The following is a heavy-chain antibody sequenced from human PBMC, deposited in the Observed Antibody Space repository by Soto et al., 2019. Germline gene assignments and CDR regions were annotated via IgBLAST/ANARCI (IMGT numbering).Heavy chain of an antibody. J-gene: IGHJ4*02. CDR1: GFTFSSYA. V-gene: IGHV3-30*18. CDR2: ISYDGSNK. CDR3: AKRNGYNDY. Sequence: VQLLESGGGLVQPGGSLRLSCAASGFTFSSYAMSWVRQAPGKGLEWVAVISYDGSNKYYADSVKGRFTISRDNSKNTLYLQMNSLRAEDTAVYYCAKRNGYNDYWGQGTLVTVSS. D-gene: IGHD5-12*01.